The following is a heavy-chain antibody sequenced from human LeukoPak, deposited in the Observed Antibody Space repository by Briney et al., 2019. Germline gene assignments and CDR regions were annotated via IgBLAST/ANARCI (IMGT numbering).Heavy chain of an antibody. CDR1: GRSISSYY. CDR2: IYYSGST. J-gene: IGHJ3*02. V-gene: IGHV4-59*08. Sequence: SETLSLTCTVSGRSISSYYWSWIRQPPGKGLEWIGYIYYSGSTNYNPSLKSRVTISVDTSKNQFSLKLSSVTAADTAVYYCARSRAYRDAFDIWGQGTMVTVSS. CDR3: ARSRAYRDAFDI.